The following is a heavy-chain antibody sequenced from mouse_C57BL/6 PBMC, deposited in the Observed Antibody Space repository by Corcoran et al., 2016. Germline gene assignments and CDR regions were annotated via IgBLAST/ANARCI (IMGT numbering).Heavy chain of an antibody. Sequence: QVQLQQSGAELMKPGASVKLSCKATGYTFTGYWIEWVKQRPGHGLEWIGEILPGSGSTNYNEKFKGKATFTADTSSNTAYMQLSSLTTEDSAIYYCARGGFRYYYGSSSFAYWGQGTLVTVSA. CDR3: ARGGFRYYYGSSSFAY. D-gene: IGHD1-1*01. V-gene: IGHV1-9*01. J-gene: IGHJ3*01. CDR2: ILPGSGST. CDR1: GYTFTGYW.